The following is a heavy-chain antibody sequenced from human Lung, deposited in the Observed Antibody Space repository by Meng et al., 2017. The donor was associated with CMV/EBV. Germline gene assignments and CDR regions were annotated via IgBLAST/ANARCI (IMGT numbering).Heavy chain of an antibody. D-gene: IGHD3-22*01. V-gene: IGHV1-18*01. CDR2: ISTYNDNT. CDR1: GYTFTSYG. J-gene: IGHJ4*02. Sequence: ASVKVSCKASGYTFTSYGISWVRQAPGQGLEWMGRISTYNDNTNYAQKLQDRVTMTTDTSTSTAYMELRSLRSDDTAVYYCARVSGHLITMILYYFDSWGQGTXVTVSS. CDR3: ARVSGHLITMILYYFDS.